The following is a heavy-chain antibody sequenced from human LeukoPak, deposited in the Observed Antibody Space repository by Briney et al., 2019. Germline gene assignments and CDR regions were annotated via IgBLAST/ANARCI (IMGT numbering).Heavy chain of an antibody. CDR2: IYHSGST. D-gene: IGHD5-12*01. Sequence: SETLSLTCAVSGDSISSGGYSWSWIRQPPGKGLEWIGYIYHSGSTYYNPSLKSRVTISMDRSKNQFSLKLSSVTAADTAVHYCARGSYSGYDFSFDYWGQGTLVTVSS. V-gene: IGHV4-30-2*01. CDR1: GDSISSGGYS. J-gene: IGHJ4*02. CDR3: ARGSYSGYDFSFDY.